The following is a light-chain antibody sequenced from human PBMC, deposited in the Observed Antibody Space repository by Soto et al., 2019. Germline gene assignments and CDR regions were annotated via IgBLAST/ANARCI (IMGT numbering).Light chain of an antibody. Sequence: QSALTQPASVFGCPGQSITISCPGTNSDVGGYNFFSWYPPNPDKAPKLMIYEVSNRPSGDSNRFSGSKSGNTASLTISGLQPEDEADYYCSSYTTSSTVVFGTGTKVTVL. CDR1: NSDVGGYNF. V-gene: IGLV2-14*03. CDR2: EVS. CDR3: SSYTTSSTVV. J-gene: IGLJ1*01.